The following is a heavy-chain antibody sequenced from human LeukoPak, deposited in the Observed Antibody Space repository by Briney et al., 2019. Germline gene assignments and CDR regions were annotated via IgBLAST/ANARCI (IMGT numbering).Heavy chain of an antibody. CDR3: ARVTGYGPGY. CDR2: IYYSGST. Sequence: SETLSLTCTVSGGSFSSGSYYWSWIRQPPGKRLEWIGYIYYSGSTNYNPSLKSRVTISVDTPKNQFSLKLSSVTAADTAVYYCARVTGYGPGYWGQGTLVTVSS. CDR1: GGSFSSGSYY. D-gene: IGHD5-18*01. J-gene: IGHJ4*02. V-gene: IGHV4-61*01.